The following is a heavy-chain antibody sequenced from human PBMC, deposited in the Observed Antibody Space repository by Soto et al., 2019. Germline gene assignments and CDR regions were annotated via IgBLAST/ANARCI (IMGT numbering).Heavy chain of an antibody. CDR1: GFTFGDYA. CDR2: IRSKAYGGTT. J-gene: IGHJ5*02. Sequence: PGGSLRLSCTASGFTFGDYAMSWVRQAPGKGLEWVGFIRSKAYGGTTEYAASVKGRFTISRDDSKSIAYLQMNSLKTEDTAVCYCTRVVAAPGSNWFDPWGQGTLVTVSS. D-gene: IGHD6-6*01. V-gene: IGHV3-49*04. CDR3: TRVVAAPGSNWFDP.